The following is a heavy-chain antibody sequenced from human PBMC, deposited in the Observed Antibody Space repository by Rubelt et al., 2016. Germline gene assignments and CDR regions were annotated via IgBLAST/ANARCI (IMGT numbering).Heavy chain of an antibody. Sequence: QLQLQESGPGLVKPSETLSLTCTVSGGSISSSSYYWGWIRQPPGKGLEWIGSIYYSGSTYYNPSLKSRVTFSVDTSKNQFSLKLSSVTAADTAVYYCARLPTTYSNYVFYYYYYMDVWGKGTTVTVSS. CDR3: ARLPTTYSNYVFYYYYYMDV. D-gene: IGHD4-11*01. J-gene: IGHJ6*03. V-gene: IGHV4-39*01. CDR1: GGSISSSSYY. CDR2: IYYSGST.